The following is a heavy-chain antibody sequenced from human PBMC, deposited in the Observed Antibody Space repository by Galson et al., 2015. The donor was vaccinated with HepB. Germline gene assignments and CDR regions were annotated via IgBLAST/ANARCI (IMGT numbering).Heavy chain of an antibody. J-gene: IGHJ4*02. CDR1: GFTFSNYG. CDR2: IWYDGGNK. V-gene: IGHV3-33*01. Sequence: SLRLFCAASGFTFSNYGMHWVRQAPGKGLEWVAVIWYDGGNKYYAESVKGRFSISRDNSKNTLYLQMNSLRAEDTAVYYCARDLVSSERGDYWGQGTLVTVSS. CDR3: ARDLVSSERGDY. D-gene: IGHD6-25*01.